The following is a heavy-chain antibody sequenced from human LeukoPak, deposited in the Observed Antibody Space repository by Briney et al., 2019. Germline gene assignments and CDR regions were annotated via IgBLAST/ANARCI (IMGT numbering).Heavy chain of an antibody. J-gene: IGHJ5*02. V-gene: IGHV4-30-4*01. CDR2: IYYSGST. Sequence: SETLSLTCTVSGGSISSANYYWSWIRQPPGKGLEWIGYIYYSGSTYYNPSVKSRVTISVDTSKNQFSLKLSSVTAADTAVYYCARETLTTSRWFGPWGQGTLVTVSS. CDR3: ARETLTTSRWFGP. CDR1: GGSISSANYY. D-gene: IGHD4-17*01.